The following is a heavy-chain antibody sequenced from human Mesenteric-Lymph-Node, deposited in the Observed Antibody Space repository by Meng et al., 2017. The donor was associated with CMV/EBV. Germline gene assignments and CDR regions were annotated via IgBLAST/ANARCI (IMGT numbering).Heavy chain of an antibody. CDR2: INPGGGST. J-gene: IGHJ4*02. CDR3: ARGDDSSGYYSFGIDY. CDR1: YTFTSYY. V-gene: IGHV1-46*01. D-gene: IGHD3-22*01. Sequence: YTFTSYYIHWVRQAPGQGLEWMGIINPGGGSTTYAQKFLGRVTMTRDTSSSTVYMELSSLRSEDTAVYYCARGDDSSGYYSFGIDYWGQGTLVTVSS.